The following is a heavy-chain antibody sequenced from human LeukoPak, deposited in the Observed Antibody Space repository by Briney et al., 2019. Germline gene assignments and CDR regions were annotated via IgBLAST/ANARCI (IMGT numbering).Heavy chain of an antibody. CDR3: AKGVYGSGSYREYFEQ. V-gene: IGHV3-23*01. D-gene: IGHD3-10*01. CDR1: GFTFNNYA. J-gene: IGHJ1*01. CDR2: SSASGDSP. Sequence: PGGSLRLSCTASGFTFNNYAMSWVRQAPGKGLECVSGSSASGDSPYYADAVKCRFTISRDTSKNTLDLQTTSLRVENTAVYYCAKGVYGSGSYREYFEQWGQGTLVTVSS.